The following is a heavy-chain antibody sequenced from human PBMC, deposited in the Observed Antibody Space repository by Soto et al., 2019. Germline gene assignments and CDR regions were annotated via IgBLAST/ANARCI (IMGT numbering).Heavy chain of an antibody. Sequence: GASVKVSCKASGYTFTGYDINWVRQAPGQGLERMGWMNPNSGNTGYAQKFQGRVTMTRNTSISTAYMDLSSLRSEDTAVYYCARGLRNPTAAGNWFDPWGQGTLVTVS. D-gene: IGHD6-13*01. V-gene: IGHV1-8*01. CDR3: ARGLRNPTAAGNWFDP. J-gene: IGHJ5*02. CDR1: GYTFTGYD. CDR2: MNPNSGNT.